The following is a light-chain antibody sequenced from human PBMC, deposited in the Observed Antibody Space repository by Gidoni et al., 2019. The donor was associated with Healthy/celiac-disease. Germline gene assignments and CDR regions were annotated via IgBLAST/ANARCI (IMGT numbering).Light chain of an antibody. V-gene: IGKV1-39*01. CDR1: QSISSH. CDR2: AAS. J-gene: IGKJ1*01. CDR3: QQSYSTPST. Sequence: DIQMTQSPSSLSASVGDRVTITCRASQSISSHLNWYQQKPGKAPKLLIYAASSLRSGVPSRFSGSGSGTDFTLTISSLQPEDFATYYCQQSYSTPSTFGQGTKVEIK.